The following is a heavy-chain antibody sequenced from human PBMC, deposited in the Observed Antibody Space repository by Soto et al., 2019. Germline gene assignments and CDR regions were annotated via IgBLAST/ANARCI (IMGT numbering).Heavy chain of an antibody. D-gene: IGHD3-10*02. CDR2: IYHSGST. V-gene: IGHV4-4*02. Sequence: QVQLQESGPGLVKPSGTLSLTCAVSGGSISSSNWWSWVRQPPGKGLEWIGEIYHSGSTNYNPARKIRGTISVYQSTNQLSLKLSSVTAADTAVYYCASVRGGYYYAMDVWGQGTTVTVSS. CDR3: ASVRGGYYYAMDV. CDR1: GGSISSSNW. J-gene: IGHJ6*02.